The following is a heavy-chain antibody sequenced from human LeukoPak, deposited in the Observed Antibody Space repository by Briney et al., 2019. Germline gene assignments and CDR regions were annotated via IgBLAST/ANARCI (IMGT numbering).Heavy chain of an antibody. Sequence: ASVKVSCKASGYTFTGYYIHWVRQAPGQGLEWMGWINPNSGGTNYAQKFQDRVTMTRDTSISTAYMDLSSLRSDDTAVYYCARDRLRLGYERTNWFDPWGQGTLVTVSS. CDR1: GYTFTGYY. J-gene: IGHJ5*02. CDR2: INPNSGGT. V-gene: IGHV1-2*02. CDR3: ARDRLRLGYERTNWFDP. D-gene: IGHD2-15*01.